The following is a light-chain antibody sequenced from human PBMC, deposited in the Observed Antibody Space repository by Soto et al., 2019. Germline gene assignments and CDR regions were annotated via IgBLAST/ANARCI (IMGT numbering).Light chain of an antibody. CDR1: SSNIEAGYD. Sequence: QAVLTQPPSVSGAPGQRVTISCTGSSSNIEAGYDVHWYQQLPGRAPKLLIYGNTNRPSGVPDRFSGSKSGTSASLAITGLQAEDDADYYCLSFDSSLSVVFGGGTKLTVL. CDR2: GNT. CDR3: LSFDSSLSVV. J-gene: IGLJ2*01. V-gene: IGLV1-40*01.